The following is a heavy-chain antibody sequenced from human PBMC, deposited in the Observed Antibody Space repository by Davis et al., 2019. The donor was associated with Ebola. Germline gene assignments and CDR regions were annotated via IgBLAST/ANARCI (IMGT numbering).Heavy chain of an antibody. Sequence: MPSETLSLTCAVYGGSFSGYYWSWIRQPPGKGLEWIGEINHSGSTNYNPSLKSRVTISVDTSKNQFSLKLSSVTAADTAVYYCARGRVGSSWYLAYYYGMDVWGKGTTVTVSS. D-gene: IGHD6-13*01. CDR1: GGSFSGYY. V-gene: IGHV4-34*01. J-gene: IGHJ6*04. CDR2: INHSGST. CDR3: ARGRVGSSWYLAYYYGMDV.